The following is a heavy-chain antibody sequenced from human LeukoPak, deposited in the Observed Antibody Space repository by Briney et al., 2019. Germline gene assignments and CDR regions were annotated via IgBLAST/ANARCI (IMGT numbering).Heavy chain of an antibody. CDR1: GYTFTGYY. V-gene: IGHV1-2*02. CDR2: INPNSCDT. J-gene: IGHJ4*02. D-gene: IGHD4-17*01. CDR3: ARDRRYGDRRDY. Sequence: GASVKVSCKASGYTFTGYYMHWVRQAPGQGLEWMGWINPNSCDTNYAQKFQGRVTMTRDTSISTAYMELSRLKSDDTAVYYCARDRRYGDRRDYWGQGTLVTVSS.